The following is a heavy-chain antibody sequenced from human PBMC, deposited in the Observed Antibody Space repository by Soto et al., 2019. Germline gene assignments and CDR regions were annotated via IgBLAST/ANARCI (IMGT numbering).Heavy chain of an antibody. CDR3: ATTLAGDH. CDR2: VSGDGINR. J-gene: IGHJ4*02. V-gene: IGHV3-23*01. D-gene: IGHD6-19*01. CDR1: GFTFSSYA. Sequence: EVQLLESGGGLVQPGGSLRLSCAASGFTFSSYAMIWVRQAPGKGLDWVSAVSGDGINRSYADSVRGRFTISRDNSRNTLYLQMNSLRPEDTAVYYCATTLAGDHWGQGTLVTVSS.